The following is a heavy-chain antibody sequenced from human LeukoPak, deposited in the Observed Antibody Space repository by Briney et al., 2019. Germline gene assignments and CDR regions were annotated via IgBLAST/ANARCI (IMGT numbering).Heavy chain of an antibody. CDR2: ISNSGYT. J-gene: IGHJ4*02. CDR1: GFTFSTYS. D-gene: IGHD3-22*01. CDR3: AVLRGYYDSSGSPNDY. Sequence: GGSLRLSCAASGFTFSTYSMNWVRQAPGKGLEWVSAISNSGYTYYADSLKGRFTISRDNAKNSLYLQMNSLRAEDTAVYYCAVLRGYYDSSGSPNDYWGQGTLVTVSS. V-gene: IGHV3-21*01.